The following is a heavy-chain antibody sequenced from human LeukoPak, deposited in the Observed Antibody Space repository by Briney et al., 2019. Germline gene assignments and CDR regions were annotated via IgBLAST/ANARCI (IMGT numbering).Heavy chain of an antibody. V-gene: IGHV3-23*01. D-gene: IGHD7-27*01. CDR3: AKDDVPSNWGALGLYDY. J-gene: IGHJ4*02. CDR2: ISGSGGTT. CDR1: GFTFSTYA. Sequence: GGSLRLSCVASGFTFSTYAMNWVRQAPGKGLEWVSAISGSGGTTYYADSVKGRFTISRDNSKNTLYLQMSSLRAEDTAVYYCAKDDVPSNWGALGLYDYWGQGTLVTVSS.